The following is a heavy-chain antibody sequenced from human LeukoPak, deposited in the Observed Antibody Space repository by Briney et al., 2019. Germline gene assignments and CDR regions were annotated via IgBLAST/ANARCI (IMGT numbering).Heavy chain of an antibody. Sequence: ASVKVSCKASGYTFTSYGISWVRQAPGQGLEWMGWISAYNGNTNYAQKLQGRITMTTDTSTSIAYMELRSLRSDDTAVYYCARDGPSLVVAGTYNWFDPWGQGTLVIVSS. CDR1: GYTFTSYG. J-gene: IGHJ5*02. CDR2: ISAYNGNT. D-gene: IGHD2-15*01. V-gene: IGHV1-18*01. CDR3: ARDGPSLVVAGTYNWFDP.